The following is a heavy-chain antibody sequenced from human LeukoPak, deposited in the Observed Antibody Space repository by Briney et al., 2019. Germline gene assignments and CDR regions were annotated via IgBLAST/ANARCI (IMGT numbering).Heavy chain of an antibody. CDR2: ISYDGSNK. D-gene: IGHD6-13*01. CDR1: GFTFSSYA. J-gene: IGHJ4*02. V-gene: IGHV3-30-3*02. Sequence: PGGSLRLSCAASGFTFSSYAMHWVRQAPGKGLEWVAVISYDGSNKYYADSVKGRFTISRDNSKNTLYLQMNSLRADDTAVYYCAKDILAAGLFFDYWGQGILVTVSS. CDR3: AKDILAAGLFFDY.